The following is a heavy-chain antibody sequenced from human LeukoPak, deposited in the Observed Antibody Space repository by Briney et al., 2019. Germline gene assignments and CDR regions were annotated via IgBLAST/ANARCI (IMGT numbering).Heavy chain of an antibody. Sequence: GGSLRLSCAASGFTFSTYSMTWVRQAPGKGLEWVSSISSSNSYIFYADSVKGRFTISRDNAKSSLYLQMNSLRAEDTAIYYCAKDLSNWNDVTSPDYWGQGTLVTVSS. V-gene: IGHV3-21*01. CDR1: GFTFSTYS. J-gene: IGHJ4*02. D-gene: IGHD1-1*01. CDR2: ISSSNSYI. CDR3: AKDLSNWNDVTSPDY.